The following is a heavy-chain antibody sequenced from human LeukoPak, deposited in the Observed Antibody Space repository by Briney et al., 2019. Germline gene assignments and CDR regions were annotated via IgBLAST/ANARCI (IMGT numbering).Heavy chain of an antibody. CDR3: ARVFTRYYGSGSYQNDY. D-gene: IGHD3-10*01. V-gene: IGHV1-24*01. Sequence: ASVKVSCKVSGYTLTELSMHWVRQAPGKGLEWMGGFDPEDGETIYAQKFQGRVTMTGDTSTDTAYMELSSLRSEDTAVYYCARVFTRYYGSGSYQNDYWGQGTLVTVSS. CDR2: FDPEDGET. CDR1: GYTLTELS. J-gene: IGHJ4*02.